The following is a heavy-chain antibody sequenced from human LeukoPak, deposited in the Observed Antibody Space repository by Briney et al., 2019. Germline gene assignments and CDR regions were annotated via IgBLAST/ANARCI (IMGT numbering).Heavy chain of an antibody. J-gene: IGHJ4*02. V-gene: IGHV3-23*01. CDR3: AKDPPHSDRSIYSDNS. CDR2: ISADGGDI. CDR1: GFIFSNNI. D-gene: IGHD3-22*01. Sequence: PGGSLRLSCAASGFIFSNNIMNWVRQAPGKGLVWVSVISADGGDIYYADSVNGRFTISRDNSKNTLHLQMDSLRAEDTAVYYCAKDPPHSDRSIYSDNSWGQGTLVTVSS.